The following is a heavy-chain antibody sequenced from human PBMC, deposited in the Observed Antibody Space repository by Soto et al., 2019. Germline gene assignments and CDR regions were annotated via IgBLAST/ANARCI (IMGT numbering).Heavy chain of an antibody. CDR1: GVSITSSSHY. Sequence: SETLSLTCTVSGVSITSSSHYWGWIRQAPGKGLECIGNIYYDGNTYYNPSLKSRVTISLDTSKNQFSLRLNSVTAADTAAYYCARSSIAPRLFMYPFDYWGQGTLVTVS. CDR2: IYYDGNT. D-gene: IGHD6-6*01. J-gene: IGHJ4*02. V-gene: IGHV4-39*01. CDR3: ARSSIAPRLFMYPFDY.